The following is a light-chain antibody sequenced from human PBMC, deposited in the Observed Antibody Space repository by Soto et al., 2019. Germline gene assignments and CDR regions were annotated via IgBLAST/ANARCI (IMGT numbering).Light chain of an antibody. Sequence: DIQMTQSPSSLSASVGDRVTITCPASQDISNYLYWYQQKRGKAPKLLIYDASNLETGVRSSFRRSQAATDFTFTISNRQTEDIATYYCQQYDNLPLRFTFGPGTKVDIK. V-gene: IGKV1-33*01. CDR1: QDISNY. CDR3: QQYDNLPLRFT. CDR2: DAS. J-gene: IGKJ3*01.